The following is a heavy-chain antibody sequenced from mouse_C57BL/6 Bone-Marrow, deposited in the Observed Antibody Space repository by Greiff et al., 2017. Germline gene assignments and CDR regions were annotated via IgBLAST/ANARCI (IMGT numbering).Heavy chain of an antibody. Sequence: DVKLVESGGGLVQPGESLKLSCESNEYEFPSHDMSWVRKTPEKRLELVAAINSDGGSTYYPDTMERRFIISRDNTKKTLYLQMSSLRSEDTALYYCARRGYYGSSWYWYFDVWGTGTTVTVAS. CDR1: EYEFPSHD. J-gene: IGHJ1*03. V-gene: IGHV5-2*03. D-gene: IGHD1-1*01. CDR2: INSDGGST. CDR3: ARRGYYGSSWYWYFDV.